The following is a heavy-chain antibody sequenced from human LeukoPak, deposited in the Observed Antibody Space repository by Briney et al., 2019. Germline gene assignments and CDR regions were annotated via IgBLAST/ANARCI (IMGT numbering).Heavy chain of an antibody. Sequence: GGSLRLSCAASGFTVSSNYMSWVRQAPGKGLEWVSVIYSGGSTYYADSVKGRFTISRDNSKNTLYLQTNSLRAEDTAVYYCARDGRYFDWLFAFDYWGQGTLVTVSS. CDR2: IYSGGST. V-gene: IGHV3-66*01. J-gene: IGHJ4*02. D-gene: IGHD3-9*01. CDR1: GFTVSSNY. CDR3: ARDGRYFDWLFAFDY.